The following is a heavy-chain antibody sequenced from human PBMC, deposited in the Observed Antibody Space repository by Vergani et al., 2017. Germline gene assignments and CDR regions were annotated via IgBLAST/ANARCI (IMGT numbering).Heavy chain of an antibody. CDR1: GFTFNHYA. J-gene: IGHJ6*02. Sequence: EVQLLESGGDLVQPGGSLRLSCAASGFTFNHYAMNWVRQAPGKGLEWVSGISGSGGSTYYAGSVKGRFTISRDSSKNTLYLHMNSLSAGDTAVYYCAKANPLNSGYDYLYYYHAMDVWGQGTTVTVSS. CDR2: ISGSGGST. D-gene: IGHD5-12*01. CDR3: AKANPLNSGYDYLYYYHAMDV. V-gene: IGHV3-23*01.